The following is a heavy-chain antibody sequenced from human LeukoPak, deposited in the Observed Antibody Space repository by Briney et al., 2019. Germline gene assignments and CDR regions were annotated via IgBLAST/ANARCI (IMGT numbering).Heavy chain of an antibody. CDR1: GFTFSSYG. CDR3: AKDLGDTAGIFDY. Sequence: GGSLRLSCAASGFTFSSYGMHWVRQAPGKGLEWVAVISYDGSNKYYADSVKGRFTISRDNSKNTLYLQMNSLRAEDTAVYYCAKDLGDTAGIFDYWGQGTLVTASS. J-gene: IGHJ4*02. V-gene: IGHV3-30*18. D-gene: IGHD5-18*01. CDR2: ISYDGSNK.